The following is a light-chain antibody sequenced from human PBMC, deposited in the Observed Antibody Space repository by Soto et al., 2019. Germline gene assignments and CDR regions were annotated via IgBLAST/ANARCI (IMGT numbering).Light chain of an antibody. V-gene: IGKV3-15*01. CDR2: GAS. CDR3: QQYNNWPPT. Sequence: EIVMTQSPATLSVSPGERATLSCRASQSVSSNLAWYQQKPGQAPRLLIYGASTRATGIPARFSGSRSGTEFTLTISSLPSADFAVYYCQQYNNWPPTFGQGTRLEIK. CDR1: QSVSSN. J-gene: IGKJ5*01.